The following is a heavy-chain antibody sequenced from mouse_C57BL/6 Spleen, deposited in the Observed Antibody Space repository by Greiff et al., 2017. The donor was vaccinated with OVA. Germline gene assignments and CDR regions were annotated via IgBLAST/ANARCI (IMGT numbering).Heavy chain of an antibody. V-gene: IGHV1-53*01. D-gene: IGHD4-1*01. Sequence: VQLQQPGTELVKPGASVKLSCKASGYTFTSYWMHWVKQRPGQGLEWLGNINPSNGGTNYTEKFKSKATLTVDKSSSTAYMQLSSLTSEDSAVYYCATGTWFAYWGQGTLVTVSA. CDR2: INPSNGGT. CDR1: GYTFTSYW. CDR3: ATGTWFAY. J-gene: IGHJ3*01.